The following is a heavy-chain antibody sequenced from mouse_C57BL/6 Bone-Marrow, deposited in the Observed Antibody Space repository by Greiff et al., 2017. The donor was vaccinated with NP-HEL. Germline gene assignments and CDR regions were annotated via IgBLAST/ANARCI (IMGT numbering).Heavy chain of an antibody. V-gene: IGHV1-72*01. D-gene: IGHD2-10*02. CDR2: IDPNSGGT. Sequence: QVQLQQPGAELVKPGASVKLSCKASGYTFTSYWMHWVKQRPGRGLEWIGRIDPNSGGTKYNEKFKSKATLTVDKPSSTAYMQLSSLTSEDSAFYYCAREYGNYLFAYWGQGTLVTVSA. CDR3: AREYGNYLFAY. J-gene: IGHJ3*01. CDR1: GYTFTSYW.